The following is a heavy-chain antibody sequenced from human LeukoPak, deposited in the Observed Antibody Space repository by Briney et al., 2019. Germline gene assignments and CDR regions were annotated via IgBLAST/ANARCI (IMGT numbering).Heavy chain of an antibody. V-gene: IGHV4-39*01. CDR2: IYYSGST. CDR3: ARGTDDPYYLFDP. Sequence: SETLSLTCTVSGGSISSYYWSWIRQPPGKGLEWIGSIYYSGSTYYNPSLKSRVTISVDTSKNQFSLKLSSVTAADTAVYYCARGTDDPYYLFDPWGQGTLVTVSS. D-gene: IGHD5-24*01. J-gene: IGHJ5*02. CDR1: GGSISSYY.